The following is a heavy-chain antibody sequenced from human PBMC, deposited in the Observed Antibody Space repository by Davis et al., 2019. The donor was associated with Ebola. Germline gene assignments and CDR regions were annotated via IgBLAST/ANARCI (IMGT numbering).Heavy chain of an antibody. CDR3: ATGGSTSEL. V-gene: IGHV1-18*04. CDR1: GYTFTRHG. D-gene: IGHD2-2*01. CDR2: ISADNRNT. J-gene: IGHJ4*02. Sequence: ASVKVSCKASGYTFTRHGISWVRQAPGQGLEWMGWISADNRNTNYAQKFQGRVTMTEDTSTDTAYIELSSLRSEDTAVYYCATGGSTSELWDQGTLVTVSS.